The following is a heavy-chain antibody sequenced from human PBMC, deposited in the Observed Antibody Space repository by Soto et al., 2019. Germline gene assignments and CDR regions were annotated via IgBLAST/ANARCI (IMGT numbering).Heavy chain of an antibody. CDR1: GGTFSSNA. Sequence: QVQLVQSGAEVKKPGSSVKVNCKASGGTFSSNAISWVRQAPGQGLEWMGGIIPIFGTAHYAQKFQGRVTITADESTSTASMELSSLKSEDTAVYYCATGGRGYSFAPRFYFEFWGQGTLVTVSS. V-gene: IGHV1-69*12. D-gene: IGHD5-18*01. CDR2: IIPIFGTA. CDR3: ATGGRGYSFAPRFYFEF. J-gene: IGHJ4*02.